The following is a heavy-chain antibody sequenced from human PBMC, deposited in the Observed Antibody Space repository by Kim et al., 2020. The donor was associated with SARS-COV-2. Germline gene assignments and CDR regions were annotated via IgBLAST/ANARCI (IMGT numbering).Heavy chain of an antibody. CDR1: GGTFSSYA. D-gene: IGHD5-12*01. CDR3: ARERGEGYMAFRGPYGMDV. J-gene: IGHJ6*02. V-gene: IGHV1-69*13. CDR2: IIPIFGTA. Sequence: SVKVSCKASGGTFSSYAISWVRQAPGQGLEWMGGIIPIFGTANYAQKFQGRVTITADESTSTAYMELSSLRSEDTAVYYCARERGEGYMAFRGPYGMDVWGQGTTVTVSS.